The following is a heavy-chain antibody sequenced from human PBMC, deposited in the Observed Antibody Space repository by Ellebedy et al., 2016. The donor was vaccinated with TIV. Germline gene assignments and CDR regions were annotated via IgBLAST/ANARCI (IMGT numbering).Heavy chain of an antibody. V-gene: IGHV4-59*12. CDR1: GISISSYY. Sequence: SETLSLXCTVSGISISSYYWSWIRQPPGKGLEWIGYIYYSGSTYYNPSLKSRVTISVDTSKNQFSLKLSSVTAADTAVYYCARDPGGMDVWGQGTTVTVSS. J-gene: IGHJ6*02. D-gene: IGHD2-8*02. CDR3: ARDPGGMDV. CDR2: IYYSGST.